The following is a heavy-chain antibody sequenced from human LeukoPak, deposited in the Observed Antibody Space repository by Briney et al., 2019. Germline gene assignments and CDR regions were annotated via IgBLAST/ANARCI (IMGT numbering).Heavy chain of an antibody. D-gene: IGHD4-23*01. CDR2: IYYSGST. J-gene: IGHJ2*01. CDR3: ARDRYTVVSWYFDL. V-gene: IGHV4-31*03. CDR1: GGSVSRGGYY. Sequence: SETLSLTCTVSGGSVSRGGYYWNWIRQHPGKGLEWIGYIYYSGSTYYNPTLKSRVTISVDAAKNQFSLRLSSVTAADTAVYYCARDRYTVVSWYFDLWGRGTLVTVSS.